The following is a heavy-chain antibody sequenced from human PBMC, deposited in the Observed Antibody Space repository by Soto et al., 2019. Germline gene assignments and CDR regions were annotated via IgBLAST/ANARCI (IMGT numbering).Heavy chain of an antibody. CDR3: AKDKVPVVVTAPFDY. CDR2: ISYDGRNK. CDR1: GFTFSSYG. J-gene: IGHJ4*02. Sequence: QVQLVESGGGVVQPGRSLRLSCAASGFTFSSYGMHWVRQAPGKGPEWVAVISYDGRNKYYADSVKGRFTISRDNSKNTLYLQMNSLRAEDTAVYYCAKDKVPVVVTAPFDYWGQGTLVTVSS. V-gene: IGHV3-30*18. D-gene: IGHD2-21*02.